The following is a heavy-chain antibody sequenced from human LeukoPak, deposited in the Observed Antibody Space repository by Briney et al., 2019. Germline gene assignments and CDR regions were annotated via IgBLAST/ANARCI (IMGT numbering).Heavy chain of an antibody. Sequence: GGSLRLSCAASGFTLSTYAMSWVRQTPGKGLEWVAATSSSDAGTYHADSVKGRFTISRDNSKNTLYLQMNSLRAEDTAVYYCAKASFTMIVVVSPFDYWGQGTLVTVSS. CDR2: TSSSDAGT. CDR1: GFTLSTYA. D-gene: IGHD3-22*01. V-gene: IGHV3-23*01. J-gene: IGHJ4*02. CDR3: AKASFTMIVVVSPFDY.